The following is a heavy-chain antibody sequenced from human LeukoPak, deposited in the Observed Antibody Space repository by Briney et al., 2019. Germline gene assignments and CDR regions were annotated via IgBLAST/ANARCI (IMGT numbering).Heavy chain of an antibody. D-gene: IGHD3-16*02. Sequence: ASVKVSCKASGYTFTSYGISWVRQAPGQGLEWMGWISTYNGNTNYAQKLQGRVTMTTDTSTSTAYMELRSLRSDDTAVYYCASGYDYVWGSYRGAFDIWGQGTMVTVSS. J-gene: IGHJ3*02. CDR1: GYTFTSYG. V-gene: IGHV1-18*01. CDR2: ISTYNGNT. CDR3: ASGYDYVWGSYRGAFDI.